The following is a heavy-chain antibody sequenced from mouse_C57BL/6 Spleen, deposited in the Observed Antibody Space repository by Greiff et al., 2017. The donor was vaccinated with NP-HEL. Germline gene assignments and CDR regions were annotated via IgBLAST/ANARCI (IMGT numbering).Heavy chain of an antibody. J-gene: IGHJ4*01. CDR3: AKYPSNSYAMDY. CDR2: IDPSDSYT. D-gene: IGHD2-5*01. CDR1: GYTFTSYW. V-gene: IGHV1-50*01. Sequence: QVQLQQPGAELVKPGASVKLSCKASGYTFTSYWMQWVKQRPGQGLEWIGEIDPSDSYTNYNQKFKGKATLTVDTSSSTAYMQLSSLTSEDSAVYYCAKYPSNSYAMDYWGQGTSVTVSS.